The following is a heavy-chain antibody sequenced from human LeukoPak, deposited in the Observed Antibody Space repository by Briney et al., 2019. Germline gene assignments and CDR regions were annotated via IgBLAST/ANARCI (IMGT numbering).Heavy chain of an antibody. Sequence: AGGSLRLSCAASGFTFNNYWMSWVRQAPGKGLEWLANIKEDGSRKYYVDSAKGRFTISRDNAKKSLFLQMNSLRAEDTGVYYCARDGVTSSVDYWGQGTLVTVSS. CDR3: ARDGVTSSVDY. V-gene: IGHV3-7*01. CDR2: IKEDGSRK. D-gene: IGHD2-21*02. CDR1: GFTFNNYW. J-gene: IGHJ4*02.